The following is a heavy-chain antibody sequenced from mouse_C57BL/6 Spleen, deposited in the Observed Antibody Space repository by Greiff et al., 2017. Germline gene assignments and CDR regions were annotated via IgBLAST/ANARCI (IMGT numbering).Heavy chain of an antibody. D-gene: IGHD2-3*01. J-gene: IGHJ4*01. V-gene: IGHV5-4*01. CDR2: ISDGGSYT. CDR1: GFTFSSYA. Sequence: EVQLVESGGGLVKPGGSLKLSCAASGFTFSSYAMSWVRQTPEKRLEWVATISDGGSYTYYPDNVKGRFTISRDNAKNNLYLQMSHLKSEDKAMYYCAREGGCYYLSYAMDYWGQGTSVTVSS. CDR3: AREGGCYYLSYAMDY.